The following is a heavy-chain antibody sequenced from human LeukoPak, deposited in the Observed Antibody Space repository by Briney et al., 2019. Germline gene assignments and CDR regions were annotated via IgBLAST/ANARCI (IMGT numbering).Heavy chain of an antibody. CDR3: ARSQYSSSVPRYFDY. V-gene: IGHV3-21*01. CDR1: GFTFSSYS. CDR2: ISSSSSYI. D-gene: IGHD6-6*01. Sequence: GGSLRLSCAASGFTFSSYSMNWVRQAPGKGLEWVSSISSSSSYIYYADSVKGRFTISRDNAKNSLYLQMNSLRAEDTAVYYCARSQYSSSVPRYFDYWGQGTLVTVSS. J-gene: IGHJ4*02.